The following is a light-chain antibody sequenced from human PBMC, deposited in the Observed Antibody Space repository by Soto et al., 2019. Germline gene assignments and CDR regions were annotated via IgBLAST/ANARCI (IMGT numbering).Light chain of an antibody. V-gene: IGKV1D-16*01. CDR2: GTS. Sequence: DIQITQSPSSLSSYLLDIVTITCRASQGIRNLLVWYQQKPEKAPKSLIYGTSNLESGVPSRFSGSGSGTDYTLTISSLQPEDFATYYCQQYDSYPITFGQGARLEIK. J-gene: IGKJ5*01. CDR3: QQYDSYPIT. CDR1: QGIRNL.